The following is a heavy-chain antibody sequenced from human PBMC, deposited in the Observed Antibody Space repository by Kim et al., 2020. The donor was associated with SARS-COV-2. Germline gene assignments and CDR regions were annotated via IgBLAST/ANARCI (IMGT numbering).Heavy chain of an antibody. CDR2: ICYSGST. CDR3: ARYVGGYSYEKGFDY. V-gene: IGHV4-39*01. CDR1: GGSISSSRYY. D-gene: IGHD5-18*01. J-gene: IGHJ4*01. Sequence: SETLSLTCTVSGGSISSSRYYWGWIRQPPGKGLEWIGSICYSGSTYYNPSPKSRVTISVDTSKNQFSLKLSSVTAADTAVYYCARYVGGYSYEKGFDYWG.